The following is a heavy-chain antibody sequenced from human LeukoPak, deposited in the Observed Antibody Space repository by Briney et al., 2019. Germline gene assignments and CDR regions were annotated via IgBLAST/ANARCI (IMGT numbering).Heavy chain of an antibody. V-gene: IGHV3-7*01. J-gene: IGHJ4*02. D-gene: IGHD6-19*01. CDR3: ARPYSSGWYAGGYFDY. CDR2: IKQDGSEK. CDR1: GFTFSSYW. Sequence: GGSLRLSCAASGFTFSSYWMSWVRQAPGKGLEWVANIKQDGSEKYYVDSAKGRFTISRDNAKNSLYLQMNSLRAEDTAVYYCARPYSSGWYAGGYFDYWGQGTLVTVSS.